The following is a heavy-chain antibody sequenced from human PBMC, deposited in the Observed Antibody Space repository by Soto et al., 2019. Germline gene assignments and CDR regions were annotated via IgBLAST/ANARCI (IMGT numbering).Heavy chain of an antibody. CDR3: ARDGRCSGGSCYSAAGGAFDI. Sequence: QVQLVQSGAEVKKPGASVKVSCKASGYTFTSYGISWVRQAPGQGLEWMGWTSAYNGNTNYAQKLQGRVTMTRATATSTAFMELRSLRSDATAVYYCARDGRCSGGSCYSAAGGAFDIWGQGAMVTFSS. CDR2: TSAYNGNT. CDR1: GYTFTSYG. D-gene: IGHD2-15*01. J-gene: IGHJ3*02. V-gene: IGHV1-18*01.